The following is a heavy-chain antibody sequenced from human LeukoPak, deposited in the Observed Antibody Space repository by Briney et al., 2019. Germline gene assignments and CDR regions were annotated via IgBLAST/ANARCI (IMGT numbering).Heavy chain of an antibody. J-gene: IGHJ3*02. CDR1: GGSTSSYY. CDR2: IYTSGST. V-gene: IGHV4-4*07. D-gene: IGHD3-10*01. Sequence: SETLSLTCTVSGGSTSSYYWSWIRQPAGKGLEWIGRIYTSGSTNYNPSLKSRVTMSVDTSKNQFSLKLSSVTAADTAVYYCARGGETRTRNAFDIWGQGTMVTVSS. CDR3: ARGGETRTRNAFDI.